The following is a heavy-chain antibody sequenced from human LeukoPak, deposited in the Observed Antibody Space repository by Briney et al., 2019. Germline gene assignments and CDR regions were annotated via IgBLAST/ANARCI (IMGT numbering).Heavy chain of an antibody. Sequence: PSETLSLPCTVSGGSISSYYWSWIRQPPGKGLEWIGYIYTSGSTNYNPSLKSRVTISVDTSKNQFSLKLSSVTAADTAVYYCARRSRNYGAYYYYMDVWGKGTTVTVSS. D-gene: IGHD4-11*01. J-gene: IGHJ6*03. V-gene: IGHV4-4*09. CDR3: ARRSRNYGAYYYYMDV. CDR1: GGSISSYY. CDR2: IYTSGST.